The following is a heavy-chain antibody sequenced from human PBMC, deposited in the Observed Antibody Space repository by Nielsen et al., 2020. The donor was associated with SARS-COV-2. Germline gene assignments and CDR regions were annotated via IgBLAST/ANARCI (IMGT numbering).Heavy chain of an antibody. Sequence: GESLKISCAASGFTFSTYGMHWVRQAPGKGLEWVAAISYDGSNKYYVDPVKGRFTISRDNSKITLYLQMSSLREEDTAVYYCAKDWTAIVVVPSGGVDYWGQGTLVTVSS. V-gene: IGHV3-30*18. CDR1: GFTFSTYG. D-gene: IGHD2-15*01. CDR3: AKDWTAIVVVPSGGVDY. CDR2: ISYDGSNK. J-gene: IGHJ4*02.